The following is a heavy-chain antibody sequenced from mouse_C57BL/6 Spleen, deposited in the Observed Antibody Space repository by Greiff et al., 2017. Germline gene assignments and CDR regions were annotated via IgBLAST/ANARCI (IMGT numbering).Heavy chain of an antibody. J-gene: IGHJ1*03. CDR1: GYTFTSYW. CDR3: AREIPHYYGSSYGYFDV. Sequence: QVQLQQPGAELVRPGSSVKLSCKASGYTFTSYWMHWVKQRPIQGLEWIGNIDPSDSETHYNQKFKDKATLTVDKSSSTAYMHLSSLTSEDSAVYYCAREIPHYYGSSYGYFDVWGTGTTVTVSS. D-gene: IGHD1-1*01. V-gene: IGHV1-52*01. CDR2: IDPSDSET.